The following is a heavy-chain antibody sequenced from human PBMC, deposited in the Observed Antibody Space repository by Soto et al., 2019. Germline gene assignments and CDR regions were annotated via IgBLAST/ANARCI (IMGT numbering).Heavy chain of an antibody. CDR1: GGSISSYY. V-gene: IGHV4-59*01. J-gene: IGHJ5*02. CDR3: ARGRADDYGDYSGWFDP. D-gene: IGHD4-17*01. Sequence: ETLSLSCTVSGGSISSYYWSWIRKPPGKGLEWIGYIYYSGSTNYNPSLKSRVTISVDTSKNQFSLKLSSVTAADTAVYYCARGRADDYGDYSGWFDPWGQGTLVTVSS. CDR2: IYYSGST.